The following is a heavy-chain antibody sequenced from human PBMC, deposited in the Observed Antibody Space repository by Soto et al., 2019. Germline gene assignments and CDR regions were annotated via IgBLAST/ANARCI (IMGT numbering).Heavy chain of an antibody. J-gene: IGHJ5*02. Sequence: PSETLSLTCTFSGGSISGYYWALVRQPPEKGLEWIGYIYYSGTNNYNPSLKSRVNISVDTSKNQFSLKLSSVTAADTAVYYCARGYCSSTSCYIWDNWFDPWGQGTLVTVSS. D-gene: IGHD2-2*02. CDR2: IYYSGTN. CDR1: GGSISGYY. V-gene: IGHV4-59*01. CDR3: ARGYCSSTSCYIWDNWFDP.